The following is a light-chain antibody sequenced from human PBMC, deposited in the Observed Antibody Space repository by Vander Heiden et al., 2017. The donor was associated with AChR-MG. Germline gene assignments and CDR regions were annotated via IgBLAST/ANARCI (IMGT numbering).Light chain of an antibody. CDR1: SSNIGSNT. CDR3: AAWDDSLNGPI. CDR2: SNN. Sequence: SVLTQPPSASGTPGQRVTISCSGSSSNIGSNTVNWYQQHPGTAPKLLICSNNQQPSGVPDRFSGAKSGTSASLAISGLQSEDEADYYCAAWDDSLNGPIFGGGTKLTVL. V-gene: IGLV1-44*01. J-gene: IGLJ2*01.